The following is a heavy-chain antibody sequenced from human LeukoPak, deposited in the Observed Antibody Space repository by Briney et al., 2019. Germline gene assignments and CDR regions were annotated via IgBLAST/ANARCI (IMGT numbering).Heavy chain of an antibody. CDR1: GYTFTSYG. Sequence: ASVKVSCKASGYTFTSYGISWVRQAPGQGLEWMGGIIPIFGTANYAQKFQGRVTITADESTSTAYMELSSLRSEDTAEYYCALSYYDSSGYYWFDPWGQGTLVTVSS. V-gene: IGHV1-69*13. CDR2: IIPIFGTA. CDR3: ALSYYDSSGYYWFDP. J-gene: IGHJ5*02. D-gene: IGHD3-22*01.